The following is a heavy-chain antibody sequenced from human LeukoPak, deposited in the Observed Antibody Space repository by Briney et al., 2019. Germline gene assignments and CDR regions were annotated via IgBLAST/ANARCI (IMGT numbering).Heavy chain of an antibody. V-gene: IGHV3-23*01. CDR3: AKEVVVVAATGWFDP. Sequence: GGSLRLSCAASGFLFSSYAMSWVRQAPGKGLEWLSASSGSGGNTYYADSVKAQFNISRDNSKNTLYLQMNSLRAEDTAVYYCAKEVVVVAATGWFDPWGQGTLVTVSS. D-gene: IGHD2-15*01. CDR2: SSGSGGNT. CDR1: GFLFSSYA. J-gene: IGHJ5*02.